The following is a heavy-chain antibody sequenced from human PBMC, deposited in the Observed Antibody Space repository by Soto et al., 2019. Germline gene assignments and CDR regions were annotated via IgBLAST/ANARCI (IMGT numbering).Heavy chain of an antibody. V-gene: IGHV1-69*01. CDR1: GGSFSGYG. CDR2: IIPIFATT. J-gene: IGHJ3*02. CDR3: ATYSTMEVLISPFDI. Sequence: QVQLVQSGAEVLQPGSSVKVSCKASGGSFSGYGVNWVRQAPGQGPEWMGGIIPIFATTDYGQNFQDRVTFTVDESMRTVYMELSSLTSEDTAIYYCATYSTMEVLISPFDIWGQGTMITVSS. D-gene: IGHD3-22*01.